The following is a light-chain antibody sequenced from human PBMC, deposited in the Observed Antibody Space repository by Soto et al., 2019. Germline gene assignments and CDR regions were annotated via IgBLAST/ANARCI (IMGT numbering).Light chain of an antibody. V-gene: IGLV1-40*01. CDR3: QSYDSSLSGYV. Sequence: VLTKPPSLSGAPGQRVTISCTGSSSNIGAGYDVHWYQQLPGTAPKLLIYGNSNRPSGVPDRFSGSKSGTSASLAITGLQAEDEADYYCQSYDSSLSGYVFGTGTKVTVL. CDR1: SSNIGAGYD. J-gene: IGLJ1*01. CDR2: GNS.